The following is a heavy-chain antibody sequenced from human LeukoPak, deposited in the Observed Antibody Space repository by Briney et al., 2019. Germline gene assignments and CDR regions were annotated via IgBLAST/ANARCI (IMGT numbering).Heavy chain of an antibody. CDR3: ARHVSSDLRIVVVTSDWYFDF. J-gene: IGHJ2*01. V-gene: IGHV4-39*01. CDR2: IHYSGST. D-gene: IGHD2-21*02. Sequence: SETLSLTCIVSGGSISSSRFYWGWIRQPPGTGLEWIGTIHYSGSTYYNPSLKSRVTISADTSKNQFSLNLSSVTAADTGVYYCARHVSSDLRIVVVTSDWYFDFWGRGTLVTDSS. CDR1: GGSISSSRFY.